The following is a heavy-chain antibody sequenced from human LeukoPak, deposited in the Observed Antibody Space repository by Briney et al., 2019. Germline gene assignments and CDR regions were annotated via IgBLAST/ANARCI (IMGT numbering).Heavy chain of an antibody. CDR2: INHSGST. J-gene: IGHJ4*02. CDR3: ARGRVAARLDY. CDR1: GGSFSGYY. V-gene: IGHV4-34*01. D-gene: IGHD6-6*01. Sequence: SETLSLSCAVHGGSFSGYYWRAIRQPPRKGLEWIGEINHSGSTNYAPSLKSRLTISVDASKNPFYLKLSSVTAADTAVYYCARGRVAARLDYWGQGTLVTVSS.